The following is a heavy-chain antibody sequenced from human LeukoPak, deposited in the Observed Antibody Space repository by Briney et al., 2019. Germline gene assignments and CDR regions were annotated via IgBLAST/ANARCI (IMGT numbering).Heavy chain of an antibody. J-gene: IGHJ2*01. CDR1: GYTFTSYG. D-gene: IGHD6-19*01. CDR2: ISAYNGNT. CDR3: AREGIAVAGTDLGLLWYFDL. V-gene: IGHV1-18*01. Sequence: ASVKVSCKASGYTFTSYGISWVRQAPGQGLEWMGWISAYNGNTNYAQKLQGRVTMTTDTSTSTAYMELRSLRSDDTAVYYCAREGIAVAGTDLGLLWYFDLWGRGTLVTVSS.